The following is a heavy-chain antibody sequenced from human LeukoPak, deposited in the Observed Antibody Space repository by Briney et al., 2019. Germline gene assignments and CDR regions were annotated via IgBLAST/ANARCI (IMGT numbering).Heavy chain of an antibody. Sequence: XGMNWIXQAPGKGLESFPSILTSSSYIYYAASLKRRFTISRHNAKNSLYLQMNSLRAEDTAVYYCARAIQLWPLFHYWGQGTLVTVSS. V-gene: IGHV3-21*01. CDR1: XG. D-gene: IGHD5-18*01. CDR3: ARAIQLWPLFHY. J-gene: IGHJ4*02. CDR2: ILTSSSYI.